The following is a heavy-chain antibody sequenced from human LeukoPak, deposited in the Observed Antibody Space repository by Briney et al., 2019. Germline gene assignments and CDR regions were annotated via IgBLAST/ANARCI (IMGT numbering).Heavy chain of an antibody. J-gene: IGHJ4*02. CDR1: GGSLTSGNW. CDR3: ANLGYCIHESCYSVY. D-gene: IGHD2-15*01. CDR2: IYHTGAI. V-gene: IGHV4-4*02. Sequence: PSETLSLTCAVSGGSLTSGNWWTWVRQPPGKGLEWIAEIYHTGAINYNPSLQSRVTISLDKSKNQFSLELKSVTAADTAVYYCANLGYCIHESCYSVYWGPGTLVTVSS.